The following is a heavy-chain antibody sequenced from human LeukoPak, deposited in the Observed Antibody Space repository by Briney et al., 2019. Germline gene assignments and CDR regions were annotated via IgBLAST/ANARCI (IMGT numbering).Heavy chain of an antibody. J-gene: IGHJ6*03. CDR2: MNPNSGNT. Sequence: ASAKVSCKASGYTFTSYDINWVRQATGQGLEWMGWMNPNSGNTGYAQKFQGRVTMTRNTSISTAYMELSSLRSEDTAVYYCARGVGTSSSPYYYYYYMDVWGKGTTVTVSS. CDR3: ARGVGTSSSPYYYYYYMDV. CDR1: GYTFTSYD. D-gene: IGHD6-6*01. V-gene: IGHV1-8*01.